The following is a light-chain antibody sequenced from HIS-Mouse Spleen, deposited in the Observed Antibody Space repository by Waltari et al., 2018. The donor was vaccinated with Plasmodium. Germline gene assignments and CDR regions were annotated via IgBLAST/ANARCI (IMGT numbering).Light chain of an antibody. Sequence: IQMAQSPSSLSASVGDRVTITCQASQDISNYLNWYQQEPGKAPKLLIYDASNLETGVPSRFSGSGSGTDFTFTISSLQPEDIATYYCQQYDNLPPLFTFGPGTKVDIK. CDR1: QDISNY. J-gene: IGKJ3*01. CDR3: QQYDNLPPLFT. V-gene: IGKV1-33*01. CDR2: DAS.